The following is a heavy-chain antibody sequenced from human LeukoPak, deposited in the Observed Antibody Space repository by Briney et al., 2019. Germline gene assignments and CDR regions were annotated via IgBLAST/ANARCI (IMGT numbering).Heavy chain of an antibody. V-gene: IGHV3-33*01. CDR3: ARNYYDSSGYYYHDY. CDR1: GFTFSSYG. CDR2: IWYDGSNK. Sequence: GGSLRLSCAASGFTFSSYGMHWVRQAPGKGLEWVAVIWYDGSNKYYADFVKGRFTISRDNSKNTLYLQMNSLRAKDTAVYYCARNYYDSSGYYYHDYWGQGTLVTVSS. J-gene: IGHJ4*02. D-gene: IGHD3-22*01.